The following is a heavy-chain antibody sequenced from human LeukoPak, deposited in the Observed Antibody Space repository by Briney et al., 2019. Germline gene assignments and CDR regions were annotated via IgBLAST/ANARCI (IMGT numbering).Heavy chain of an antibody. J-gene: IGHJ6*03. V-gene: IGHV4-4*07. CDR3: ASSTSLRHCYYYYYMDV. CDR2: IYTSGST. D-gene: IGHD5/OR15-5a*01. Sequence: SETLSLTCSVSGGSISSYYWSWIRQPAGKGLEWIGRIYTSGSTNYNPSLKSRVTMSVDTSKNQFSLKLSSVTAADTAVYYCASSTSLRHCYYYYYMDVWGKGTTVTVSS. CDR1: GGSISSYY.